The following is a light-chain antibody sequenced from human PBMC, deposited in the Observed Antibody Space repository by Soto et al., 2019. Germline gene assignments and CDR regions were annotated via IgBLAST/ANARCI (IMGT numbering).Light chain of an antibody. Sequence: EIVLTQSPGTLSLSPGERATLSCRASQSVSSSYLAWYQQKPGQAPRLLIYGASSRATGIPDRFSGSGSGTDFTLTITRREPEDCAVDRCQHYGSSPGTFGQGTKVEIK. CDR2: GAS. J-gene: IGKJ1*01. CDR1: QSVSSSY. CDR3: QHYGSSPGT. V-gene: IGKV3-20*01.